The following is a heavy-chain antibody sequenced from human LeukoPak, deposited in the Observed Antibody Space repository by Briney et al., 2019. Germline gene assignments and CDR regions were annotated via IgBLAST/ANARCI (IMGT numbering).Heavy chain of an antibody. Sequence: GASLRLSCAASGFTFSSYAMSWVRQAPGKGLEWVSAISGSGGSTYYADSVKGRFTISRDNSKNTLYLQMNSLRAEDTAVYYCAKERKVLLWPGYAFDYWGQGTLVTVSS. CDR3: AKERKVLLWPGYAFDY. CDR2: ISGSGGST. CDR1: GFTFSSYA. J-gene: IGHJ4*02. D-gene: IGHD3-10*02. V-gene: IGHV3-23*01.